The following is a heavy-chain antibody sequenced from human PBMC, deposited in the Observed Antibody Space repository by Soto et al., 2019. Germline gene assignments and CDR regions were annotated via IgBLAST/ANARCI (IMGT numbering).Heavy chain of an antibody. V-gene: IGHV3-48*04. J-gene: IGHJ6*02. Sequence: PGGSLRLSCAASGFTFTSNSMNWVRLAPGQGLEWVSYMSSSGATIYYADSVKGRFTISRDNAKNSLYLQMNSLRADDTAVYYCARNTVSAAGADYYGLDVWGQGTTVTVSS. CDR3: ARNTVSAAGADYYGLDV. CDR2: MSSSGATI. D-gene: IGHD6-13*01. CDR1: GFTFTSNS.